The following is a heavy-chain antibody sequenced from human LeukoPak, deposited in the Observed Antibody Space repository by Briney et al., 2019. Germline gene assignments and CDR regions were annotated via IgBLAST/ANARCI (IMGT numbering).Heavy chain of an antibody. J-gene: IGHJ6*02. D-gene: IGHD2-2*01. CDR2: IYYSGST. CDR1: GGSISSYY. V-gene: IGHV4-59*08. Sequence: SETLSLTCTVSGGSISSYYWSWIRQPPGKGLEWIGYIYYSGSTNYNPSLMSRVTISVDTSKNQFSLKLSSVTAADTAVYYCARHMYHDYYYGMDVWGQGTTVTVSS. CDR3: ARHMYHDYYYGMDV.